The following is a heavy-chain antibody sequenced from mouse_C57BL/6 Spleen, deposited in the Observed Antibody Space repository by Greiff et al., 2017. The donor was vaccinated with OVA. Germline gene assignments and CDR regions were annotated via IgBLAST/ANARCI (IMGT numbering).Heavy chain of an antibody. V-gene: IGHV1-7*01. J-gene: IGHJ3*01. CDR3: ARGDYGSSPWFAY. CDR2: INPSSGYT. Sequence: VQGVESGAELAKPGASVKLSCKASGYTFTSYWMHWVKQRPGQGLEWIGYINPSSGYTKYNQKFKDKATLTADKSSSTAYMQLSSLTYEDSAVYYCARGDYGSSPWFAYWGQGTLVTVSA. D-gene: IGHD1-1*01. CDR1: GYTFTSYW.